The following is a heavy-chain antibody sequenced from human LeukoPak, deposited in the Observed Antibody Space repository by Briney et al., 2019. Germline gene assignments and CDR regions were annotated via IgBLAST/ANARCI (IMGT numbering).Heavy chain of an antibody. V-gene: IGHV4-59*12. CDR2: IYYSGGA. D-gene: IGHD3-22*01. CDR3: ARGQPRYYYDSSGYYPYYFDY. J-gene: IGHJ4*02. Sequence: SETLSLTCTVSGGSISNSYWSWIRQPPGKGLEWIGYIYYSGGANYSPSLKSRVTISVDTSKNQFSLKLSSVTAADTAVYYCARGQPRYYYDSSGYYPYYFDYWGQGTLVTVSS. CDR1: GGSISNSY.